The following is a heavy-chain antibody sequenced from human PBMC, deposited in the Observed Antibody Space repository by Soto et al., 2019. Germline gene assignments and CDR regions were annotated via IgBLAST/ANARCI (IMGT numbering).Heavy chain of an antibody. CDR2: INPSGGST. CDR1: GYTFTSYY. V-gene: IGHV1-46*03. Sequence: ASVKVSCKASGYTFTSYYMHWVRQAPGQGLEWMGIINPSGGSTSYAQKFQGRVTMTRDTSTSTVYMELSSLRSEDTAVYYCARLDIVVVPADHEDQNDYWGQGTLVTVSS. J-gene: IGHJ4*02. D-gene: IGHD2-2*01. CDR3: ARLDIVVVPADHEDQNDY.